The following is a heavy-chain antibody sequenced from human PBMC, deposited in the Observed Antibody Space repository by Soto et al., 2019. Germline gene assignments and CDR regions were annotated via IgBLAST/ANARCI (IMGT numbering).Heavy chain of an antibody. J-gene: IGHJ5*02. Sequence: GESLRISCRGSGYSFTSYWSGWVRQMPGKGLEWMGIIYPGDSDTRYSPSFQGQVTISDDKSISTAYLQSSSLKASDTAMYYCATGSIGSSVFDPWGQGTLLTVPS. V-gene: IGHV5-51*01. CDR3: ATGSIGSSVFDP. CDR1: GYSFTSYW. D-gene: IGHD6-13*01. CDR2: IYPGDSDT.